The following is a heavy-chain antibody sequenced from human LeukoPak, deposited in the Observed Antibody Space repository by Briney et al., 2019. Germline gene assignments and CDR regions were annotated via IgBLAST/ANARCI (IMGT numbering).Heavy chain of an antibody. V-gene: IGHV3-74*01. D-gene: IGHD3-10*01. CDR2: INNDGSST. CDR3: ARVARGDYYYYYMDV. CDR1: GFTFSSYW. Sequence: GGSLRLSCGASGFTFSSYWMHCVRQAPGKGLVGVSRINNDGSSTSYADSVQGRFTISRDNAKNTLYLQMNSLRAEDTALYYCARVARGDYYYYYMDVWGKGTTVIISS. J-gene: IGHJ6*03.